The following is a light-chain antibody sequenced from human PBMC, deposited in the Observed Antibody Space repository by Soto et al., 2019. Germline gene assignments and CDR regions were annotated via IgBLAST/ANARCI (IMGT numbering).Light chain of an antibody. CDR3: LQHYNTPPYS. Sequence: DTVMTQSPDSLAVSLGERATINCKSSQSVLYRSNNTNYLSWYQQKPGQPPKLLIYWASTRESGVPDRFSGSGSGTDFTLTISSVQAEDVAVYYCLQHYNTPPYSFGQGTKVDIK. J-gene: IGKJ2*03. V-gene: IGKV4-1*01. CDR1: QSVLYRSNNTNY. CDR2: WAS.